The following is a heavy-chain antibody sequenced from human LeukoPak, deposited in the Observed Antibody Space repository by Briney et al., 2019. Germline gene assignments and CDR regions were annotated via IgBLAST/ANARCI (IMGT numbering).Heavy chain of an antibody. V-gene: IGHV1-2*02. J-gene: IGHJ1*01. CDR3: AREYSASEH. CDR2: IDPYTGNT. CDR1: GYNFVGYY. Sequence: GASVKVSCKASGYNFVGYYLHWVRQAPGQGLEWMAWIDPYTGNTHYAQKFQGRITVTGDTSLSTTYMELNWLTSDDTALYYCAREYSASEHWGQGTLVTVSS. D-gene: IGHD5-12*01.